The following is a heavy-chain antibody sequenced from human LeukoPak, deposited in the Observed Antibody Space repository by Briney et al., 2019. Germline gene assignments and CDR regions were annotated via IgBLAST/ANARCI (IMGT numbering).Heavy chain of an antibody. CDR3: ARGGDYDAFDI. V-gene: IGHV3-13*01. CDR1: GFTFRSYD. CDR2: IGTAGDT. Sequence: GGSLRLSCAASGFTFRSYDMHWVRHATGKGLEWVSAIGTAGDTYYPGSVKGRFTISRGNAKNSLYLQMNSLRAGDTAVYYCARGGDYDAFDIWGQGTMVTVSS. D-gene: IGHD4-17*01. J-gene: IGHJ3*02.